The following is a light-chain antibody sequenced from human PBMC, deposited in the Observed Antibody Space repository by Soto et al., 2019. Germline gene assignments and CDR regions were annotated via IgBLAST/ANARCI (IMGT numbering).Light chain of an antibody. Sequence: ELVLTQSPATLSLAPAEGAALSCRASQSVSRFLAWYQQKPGQAPSLLIYGASNRATGIPTRFSGSVSGTDFAITISSLEAEDCALYYCHQRSTSPLTFVGGTKVEIK. V-gene: IGKV3-11*01. CDR2: GAS. CDR1: QSVSRF. CDR3: HQRSTSPLT. J-gene: IGKJ4*01.